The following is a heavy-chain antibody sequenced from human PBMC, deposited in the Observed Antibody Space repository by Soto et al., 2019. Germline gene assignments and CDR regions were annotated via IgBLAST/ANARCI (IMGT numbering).Heavy chain of an antibody. J-gene: IGHJ4*02. V-gene: IGHV3-30*18. CDR1: GFTFSSYG. CDR2: ISYDGSNK. CDR3: AKDRMPCSSTSCYTGPFDY. D-gene: IGHD2-2*02. Sequence: LRLSCAASGFTFSSYGMHWVRQAPGKGLEWVAVISYDGSNKYYADSVKGRFTISRDNSKNTLYLQMNSLRAEDTAVYYCAKDRMPCSSTSCYTGPFDYWGQGTLVTVSS.